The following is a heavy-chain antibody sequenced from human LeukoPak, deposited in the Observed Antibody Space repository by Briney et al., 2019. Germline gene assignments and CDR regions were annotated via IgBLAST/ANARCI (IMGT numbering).Heavy chain of an antibody. CDR3: ARGSPGEWGHNYDRRRAFDY. V-gene: IGHV3-66*01. J-gene: IGHJ4*02. CDR1: GGSISSSSYY. CDR2: IYSGGST. Sequence: ETLSLTCTVSGGSISSSSYYWGWIRQPPGKGLEWVSVIYSGGSTYYADSVKGRFTISRDNSKNTLYLQMNSLRAEDTAVYYCARGSPGEWGHNYDRRRAFDYWGKETLVTVSS. D-gene: IGHD3-22*01.